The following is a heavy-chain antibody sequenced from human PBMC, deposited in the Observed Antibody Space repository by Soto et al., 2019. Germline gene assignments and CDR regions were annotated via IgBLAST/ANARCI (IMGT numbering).Heavy chain of an antibody. D-gene: IGHD3-22*01. CDR2: INSDGSST. Sequence: EVQLVESGGGLVQPGGSLRLSCAASGFTLSSYWMHWVRQAPGKGLVWVSRINSDGSSTRYADSVKGRFTISRDNAKNTLYLQMNSLRAEDTAVYYCARDPGTGYYDSSGYYYDWGQGTLVTVSS. CDR3: ARDPGTGYYDSSGYYYD. CDR1: GFTLSSYW. J-gene: IGHJ4*02. V-gene: IGHV3-74*01.